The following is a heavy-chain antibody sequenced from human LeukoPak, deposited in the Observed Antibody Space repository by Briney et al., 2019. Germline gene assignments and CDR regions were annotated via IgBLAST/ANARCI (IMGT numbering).Heavy chain of an antibody. V-gene: IGHV1-46*01. J-gene: IGHJ3*02. Sequence: ASVKVSCKASGYTFTGYYMHWVRQAPGQGLEWMGIINPSGGSTSYAQKFQGRVTMATDTSTSTAYMELRSLKSDDTAVYYCARDDYIFDAFDIWGQGTMVSVSS. CDR2: INPSGGST. D-gene: IGHD3-9*01. CDR1: GYTFTGYY. CDR3: ARDDYIFDAFDI.